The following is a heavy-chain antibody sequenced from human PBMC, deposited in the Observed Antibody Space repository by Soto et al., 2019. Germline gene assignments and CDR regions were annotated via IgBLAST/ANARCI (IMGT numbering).Heavy chain of an antibody. CDR1: GGSIGSGGYY. CDR3: AREIYYDSSGSLLGY. D-gene: IGHD3-22*01. J-gene: IGHJ4*02. Sequence: SETLCLPCTVSGGSIGSGGYYWSWIRQNPGKGLEWIGYIYYSGSTYYNPSLKSRVTISVDTSKNQFSLKLSSVTAADTAVYYCAREIYYDSSGSLLGYWGQGTLVTVSS. CDR2: IYYSGST. V-gene: IGHV4-31*03.